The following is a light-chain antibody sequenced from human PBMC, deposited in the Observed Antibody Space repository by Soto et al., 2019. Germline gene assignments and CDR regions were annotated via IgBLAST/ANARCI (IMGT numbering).Light chain of an antibody. CDR2: AAS. CDR3: QQPNGLT. V-gene: IGKV1-9*01. J-gene: IGKJ4*01. CDR1: QGISSY. Sequence: DIRLTQSPSFLSASVGDRVTITCRASQGISSYLAWYQQKPGKAPKLLIYAASTLQSGVPSRFSGSGSGTEFTLTISSLQPEDFATYYCQQPNGLTFGGGTKVEIK.